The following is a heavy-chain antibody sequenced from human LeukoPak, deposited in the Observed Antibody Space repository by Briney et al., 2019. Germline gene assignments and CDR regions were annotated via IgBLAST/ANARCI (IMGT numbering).Heavy chain of an antibody. CDR2: ISYDGSSK. CDR1: GFSFSSYG. D-gene: IGHD1-20*01. CDR3: AKDVKYDWNYIDY. V-gene: IGHV3-30*18. J-gene: IGHJ4*02. Sequence: GGSLRLSCVVSGFSFSSYGMHWVRQAPGKGLEWVAVISYDGSSKYYADSVKGRFTISRDNSKNTLYLQMNSLRAEDTALYYCAKDVKYDWNYIDYWGQGALVTVSS.